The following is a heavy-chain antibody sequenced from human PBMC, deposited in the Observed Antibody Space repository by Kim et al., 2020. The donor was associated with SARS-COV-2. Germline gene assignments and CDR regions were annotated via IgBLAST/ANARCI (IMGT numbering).Heavy chain of an antibody. Sequence: GGSLRLSCAVSGFTFSTYGMYWVRQAPGKGLEWVAVISYDGSKNYYADSVKGRFSISRDNSKNTLFLQMNSLRAEDTAVYYCAKAVLRGVNYYYYGMDVWGQGTTVTASS. CDR3: AKAVLRGVNYYYYGMDV. CDR2: ISYDGSKN. CDR1: GFTFSTYG. J-gene: IGHJ6*02. V-gene: IGHV3-30*18. D-gene: IGHD3-10*01.